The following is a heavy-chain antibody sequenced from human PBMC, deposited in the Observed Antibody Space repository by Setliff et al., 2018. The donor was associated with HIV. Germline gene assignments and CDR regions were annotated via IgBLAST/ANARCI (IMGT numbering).Heavy chain of an antibody. V-gene: IGHV5-51*01. Sequence: ESLKISCTGSGYSFSNHWIGWVRQMPGRGLEWVAIIYPQDSDTRYSPSFEGHVTISADTSRYTAYLQWRALRASDTAIYYCARHRIDISLLVVQDPGPFDSWGRGTMVTVSS. CDR1: GYSFSNHW. D-gene: IGHD3-3*02. CDR2: IYPQDSDT. CDR3: ARHRIDISLLVVQDPGPFDS. J-gene: IGHJ3*01.